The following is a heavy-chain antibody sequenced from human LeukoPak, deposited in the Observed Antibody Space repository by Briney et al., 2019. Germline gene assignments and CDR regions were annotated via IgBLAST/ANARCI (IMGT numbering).Heavy chain of an antibody. CDR1: GFTFSSYA. D-gene: IGHD6-19*01. J-gene: IGHJ4*02. Sequence: GGSLRLSCAASGFTFSSYAMSWVRQAPGKGLDWVSVISGSGGSTYYATSVKGRFTISRDNSKNSLYLQMNSLRAEDTAVYYCATLGIVAGLGYDYWGQGTLVTVSS. CDR2: ISGSGGST. CDR3: ATLGIVAGLGYDY. V-gene: IGHV3-23*01.